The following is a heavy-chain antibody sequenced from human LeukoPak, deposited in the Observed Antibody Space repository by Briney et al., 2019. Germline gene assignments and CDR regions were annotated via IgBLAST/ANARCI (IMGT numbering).Heavy chain of an antibody. CDR2: ISWDGGST. D-gene: IGHD2-2*01. CDR3: AKDAPVNIVVVPAATS. V-gene: IGHV3-43D*04. CDR1: GFTFDDYA. J-gene: IGHJ4*02. Sequence: GGSLRLSCAASGFTFDDYAMHWVRQAPGKGLEWVSLISWDGGSTYYADSVKGRFTISRDNSKNTLYLQMNSLRAEDTAVYYCAKDAPVNIVVVPAATSWGQGTLVTVSS.